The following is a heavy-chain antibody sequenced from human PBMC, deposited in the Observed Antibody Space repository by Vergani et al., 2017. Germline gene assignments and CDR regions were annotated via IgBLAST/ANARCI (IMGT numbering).Heavy chain of an antibody. V-gene: IGHV1-18*01. CDR2: SSAYKGNT. J-gene: IGHJ3*02. CDR1: GYTFTSYG. CDR3: GRDFGAIVVVTTAFDI. D-gene: IGHD3-22*01. Sequence: QVQLVQSGAEVKKPGASVKVSCKASGYTFTSYGISWVRQAPGQGVEWMGWSSAYKGNTNYEQKLQGRVTMTTDTTTVPADMELRSLRSDDTSVYYCGRDFGAIVVVTTAFDIWGQGTMVTVSS.